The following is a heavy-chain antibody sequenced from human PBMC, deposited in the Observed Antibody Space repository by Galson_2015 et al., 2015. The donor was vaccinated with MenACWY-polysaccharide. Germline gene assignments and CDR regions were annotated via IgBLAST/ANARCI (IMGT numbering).Heavy chain of an antibody. J-gene: IGHJ3*02. Sequence: SLRLSCAASEFIFSNYWMSWVRQPPGKGLEWVANIKQDGSEKYYVDSVKGRFTISRDNAKNSLYLQMNSLRAEDTAVYYCARDYYDYVWGSYRYGGAFDIWGQGTMVTVSS. V-gene: IGHV3-7*01. CDR1: EFIFSNYW. CDR3: ARDYYDYVWGSYRYGGAFDI. D-gene: IGHD3-16*02. CDR2: IKQDGSEK.